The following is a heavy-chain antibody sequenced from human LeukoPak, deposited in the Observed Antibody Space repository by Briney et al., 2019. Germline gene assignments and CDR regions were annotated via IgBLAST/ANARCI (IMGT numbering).Heavy chain of an antibody. J-gene: IGHJ4*02. D-gene: IGHD4-11*01. V-gene: IGHV4-4*07. CDR2: IYTSGST. CDR1: GGSLSGYY. CDR3: ARDDYND. Sequence: SETLSLTCAVYGGSLSGYYWSWTRQPAGKGLEWIGRIYTSGSTNYNPSLKSRVTISVDTSKNRFSLKLSSVTAADTAVYYCARDDYNDWGQGTLVTVSS.